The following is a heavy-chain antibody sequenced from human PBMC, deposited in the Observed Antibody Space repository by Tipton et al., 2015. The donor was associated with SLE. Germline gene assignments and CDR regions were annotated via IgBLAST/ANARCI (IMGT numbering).Heavy chain of an antibody. CDR1: RGSIATSTYK. Sequence: TLSLTCTVSRGSIATSTYKWGWIRQPPGKGPQWIGSLQYGGRTSYNPSLKSRVSISLDTSKSQFFLNMTSVTAADTAVSYCAKHVLGGFHFDDWGQGTLVTVSS. CDR2: LQYGGRT. J-gene: IGHJ4*02. D-gene: IGHD3-10*02. V-gene: IGHV4-39*07. CDR3: AKHVLGGFHFDD.